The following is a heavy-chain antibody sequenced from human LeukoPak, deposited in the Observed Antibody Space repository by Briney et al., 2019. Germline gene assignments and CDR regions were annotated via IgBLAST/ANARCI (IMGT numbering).Heavy chain of an antibody. CDR3: AKDQGIVVVPAAILHFGFDY. Sequence: GGSLRLSCAASGFTFSSYAMSWVRQAPGKGLEWVSDISGSGGSIYYADSVKGRFTISRDNSKNTLYLQMNSLRAEDTAVYYCAKDQGIVVVPAAILHFGFDYWGQGTLVTVSS. D-gene: IGHD2-2*01. V-gene: IGHV3-23*01. J-gene: IGHJ4*02. CDR1: GFTFSSYA. CDR2: ISGSGGSI.